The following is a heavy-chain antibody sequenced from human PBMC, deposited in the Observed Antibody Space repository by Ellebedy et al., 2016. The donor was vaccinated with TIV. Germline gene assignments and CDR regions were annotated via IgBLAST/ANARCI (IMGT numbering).Heavy chain of an antibody. V-gene: IGHV3-30*02. CDR1: GFIFSSYG. CDR3: AKDYGGFKYNAFDM. J-gene: IGHJ3*02. Sequence: PGGSLRLSCAASGFIFSSYGMHWVRQAPGKGLEWVAFIRYDGSNKYYADSVKCRFTISRDNSKNTLYLQMTSLRAEDTAVHYCAKDYGGFKYNAFDMWGQGTMVTVSS. CDR2: IRYDGSNK. D-gene: IGHD4-23*01.